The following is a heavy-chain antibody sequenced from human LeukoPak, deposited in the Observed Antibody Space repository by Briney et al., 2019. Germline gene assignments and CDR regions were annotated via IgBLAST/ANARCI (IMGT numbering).Heavy chain of an antibody. V-gene: IGHV1-2*02. D-gene: IGHD3-22*01. CDR3: ARDLYDSSGTDAFDI. CDR2: NNPNSGGT. Sequence: ASVKVSCKASGYTFTGYYMHWVRQAPGQGLEWMGWNNPNSGGTNYAQKFQGRVTMTRDTSISTAYMELSRLRSDDTAVYYCARDLYDSSGTDAFDIWGQGTMVTVSS. J-gene: IGHJ3*02. CDR1: GYTFTGYY.